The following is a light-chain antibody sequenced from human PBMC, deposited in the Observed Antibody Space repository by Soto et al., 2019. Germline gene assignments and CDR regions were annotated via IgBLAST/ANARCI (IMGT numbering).Light chain of an antibody. CDR1: SSDVGSYNL. Sequence: QSALTQPASVSGSPGQSITISCTGTSSDVGSYNLVSWYQQHPGKAPKLMIYEVSKRPSGVSNRFSGSKSGNTASLTISGLQAEDAADYYCCSYAGSSTYYVFGTGTKVTV. CDR3: CSYAGSSTYYV. V-gene: IGLV2-23*02. CDR2: EVS. J-gene: IGLJ1*01.